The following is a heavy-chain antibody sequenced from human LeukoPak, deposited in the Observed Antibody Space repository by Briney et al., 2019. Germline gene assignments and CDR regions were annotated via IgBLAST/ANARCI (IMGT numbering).Heavy chain of an antibody. CDR3: AREGDSCFDY. CDR1: GGSFSGYY. D-gene: IGHD2-21*02. J-gene: IGHJ4*02. V-gene: IGHV4-34*01. CDR2: INHSGST. Sequence: SETLSLTCAIYGGSFSGYYWSWIRQPPGKGLEWIGEINHSGSTNYNPSLKSRVTISVDTSKNQLSLKLSSVTAADTAVYYCAREGDSCFDYWGQGTLVTVSS.